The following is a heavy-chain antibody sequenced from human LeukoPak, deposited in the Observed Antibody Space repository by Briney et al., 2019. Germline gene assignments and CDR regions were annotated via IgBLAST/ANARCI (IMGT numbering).Heavy chain of an antibody. V-gene: IGHV3-73*01. CDR2: IRSKANSYAT. CDR3: ARGGYYGSGNDFRFDP. D-gene: IGHD3-10*01. Sequence: GGSLRLSCAASGFTFSGSAMHWVRQASGKGLEWVGRIRSKANSYATAYAASVKGRFTISRDDSKNTAYLQMNSLKTEDTAVYYCARGGYYGSGNDFRFDPWGQGTLVTVSS. J-gene: IGHJ5*02. CDR1: GFTFSGSA.